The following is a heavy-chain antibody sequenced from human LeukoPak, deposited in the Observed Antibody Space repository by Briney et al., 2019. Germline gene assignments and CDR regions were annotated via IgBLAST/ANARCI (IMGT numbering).Heavy chain of an antibody. CDR3: ARHKSSEWGAGDFDY. D-gene: IGHD3-3*01. Sequence: SETLSLTCAVSGYSISSGYYWGWIRQPPGKGLEWIGRIYHSGSTYYNPSLKSRVTISVDTSKNQFSLKLRSVTAADTAVYYCARHKSSEWGAGDFDYWGQGTLVTVSS. CDR2: IYHSGST. V-gene: IGHV4-38-2*01. CDR1: GYSISSGYY. J-gene: IGHJ4*02.